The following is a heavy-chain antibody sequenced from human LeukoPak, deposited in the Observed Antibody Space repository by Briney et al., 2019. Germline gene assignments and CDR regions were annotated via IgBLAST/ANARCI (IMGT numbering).Heavy chain of an antibody. D-gene: IGHD6-19*01. CDR3: ARDPIAVAGHFDY. Sequence: GGSLRLSCAASGFTFSSYAMSWVRQAPGKGLEWVAVIWYDGSNKYYADSVKGRFTISRDNSKNTLYLQMNSLRAEDTAVYYCARDPIAVAGHFDYWGQGTLVTVSS. CDR1: GFTFSSYA. J-gene: IGHJ4*02. V-gene: IGHV3-33*08. CDR2: IWYDGSNK.